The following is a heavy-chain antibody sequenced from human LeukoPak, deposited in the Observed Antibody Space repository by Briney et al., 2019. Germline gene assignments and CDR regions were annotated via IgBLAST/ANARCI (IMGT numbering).Heavy chain of an antibody. CDR2: ISSSSSTM. Sequence: GGSLRLSCTVSGFTVSSNSMSWVRQAPGKGLEWVSYISSSSSTMYYADSVKGRFTISRDNAKNSLYLQMNSLRAEDTAVYYCARVGSGSLDAFDIWGQGTMVTVSS. J-gene: IGHJ3*02. D-gene: IGHD1-26*01. CDR3: ARVGSGSLDAFDI. CDR1: GFTVSSNS. V-gene: IGHV3-48*01.